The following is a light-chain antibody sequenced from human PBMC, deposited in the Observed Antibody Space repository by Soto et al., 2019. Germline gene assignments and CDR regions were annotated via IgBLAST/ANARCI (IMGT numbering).Light chain of an antibody. CDR1: QGISTY. V-gene: IGKV1-27*01. Sequence: DIQMTQSPSSLSASVGDRVTITCRASQGISTYLAWYQQKPGKVPKLLIYAASTLQSGVPSRFSGSGSGTDFTLTISSLQPEDVATYYCQQYNSVPLTVGGGTKVEIK. J-gene: IGKJ4*01. CDR3: QQYNSVPLT. CDR2: AAS.